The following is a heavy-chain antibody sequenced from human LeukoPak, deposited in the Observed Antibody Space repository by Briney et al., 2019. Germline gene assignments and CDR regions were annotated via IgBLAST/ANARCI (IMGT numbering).Heavy chain of an antibody. Sequence: GSSVKDSCMASGGTFRSYAISWVRQAPGQGLEWMGGIIPIFGTANYAQKFQGRVTITTDESTSTAYMELSSLRSEDTAVYYCARDLSNYNWFDPWGQGTLVTVSS. J-gene: IGHJ5*02. CDR3: ARDLSNYNWFDP. CDR2: IIPIFGTA. V-gene: IGHV1-69*05. CDR1: GGTFRSYA. D-gene: IGHD4-11*01.